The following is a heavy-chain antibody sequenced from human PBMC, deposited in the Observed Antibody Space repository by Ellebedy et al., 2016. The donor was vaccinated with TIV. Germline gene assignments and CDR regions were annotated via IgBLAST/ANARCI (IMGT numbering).Heavy chain of an antibody. CDR3: AKGNSSWYGTHFQH. J-gene: IGHJ1*01. CDR2: ISWNSGSI. Sequence: GGSLRLXXAASGLTFDDYAMHWVRQAPGKGLEWVSGISWNSGSIGYADSVKGRFTISRDNAKNSLYLQMNSLRAEDTALYYCAKGNSSWYGTHFQHWGQGTLVTVSS. D-gene: IGHD6-13*01. CDR1: GLTFDDYA. V-gene: IGHV3-9*01.